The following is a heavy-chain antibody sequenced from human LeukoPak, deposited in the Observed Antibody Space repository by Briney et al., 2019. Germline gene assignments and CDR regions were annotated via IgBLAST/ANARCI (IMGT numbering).Heavy chain of an antibody. CDR1: GYSFTSYG. J-gene: IGHJ6*02. D-gene: IGHD3/OR15-3a*01. CDR2: ISAYNGNT. Sequence: GESLKISCKGSGYSFTSYGISWVRQAPGQGLEWMGWISAYNGNTNYAQKLQGRVTMTTDTSTSTAYMELRSLRSDDTAVYYCARGGGLLYYYYGMDVWGQGTTVTVSS. V-gene: IGHV1-18*01. CDR3: ARGGGLLYYYYGMDV.